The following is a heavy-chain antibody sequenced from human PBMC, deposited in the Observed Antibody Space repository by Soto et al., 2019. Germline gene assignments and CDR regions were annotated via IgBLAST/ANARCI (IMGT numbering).Heavy chain of an antibody. CDR2: SGGGSGA. Sequence: SGGGSGAYYADSVKGRFTFSRTNSKNTLFLQMDSLRAGDTAVYYCAIDLWWYTHCGPGTLVTVSS. V-gene: IGHV3-23*01. D-gene: IGHD2-15*01. J-gene: IGHJ4*02. CDR3: AIDLWWYTH.